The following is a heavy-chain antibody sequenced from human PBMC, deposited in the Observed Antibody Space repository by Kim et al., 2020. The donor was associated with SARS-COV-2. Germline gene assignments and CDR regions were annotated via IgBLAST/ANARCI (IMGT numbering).Heavy chain of an antibody. CDR3: ARSSAAGIKYLDY. Sequence: YAQKLQGRVTMTTDTSTSTAYMELRSLRSDDTAVYYCARSSAAGIKYLDYWGQGTLVTVSS. D-gene: IGHD6-13*01. V-gene: IGHV1-18*01. J-gene: IGHJ4*02.